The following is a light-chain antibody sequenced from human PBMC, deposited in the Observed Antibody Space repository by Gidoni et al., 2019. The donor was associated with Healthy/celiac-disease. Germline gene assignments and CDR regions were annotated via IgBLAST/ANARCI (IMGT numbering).Light chain of an antibody. Sequence: EIVLTQSPGTLSLSPGERATLSCRASQSVSSSYLAWYQQKPGQAPRLLIYGASSRATGIPDRFSGSGSGTDFTLTISRLGPEDFAVYYCQQYGSSPYTFXXXTKLEIK. CDR1: QSVSSSY. CDR3: QQYGSSPYT. CDR2: GAS. J-gene: IGKJ2*01. V-gene: IGKV3-20*01.